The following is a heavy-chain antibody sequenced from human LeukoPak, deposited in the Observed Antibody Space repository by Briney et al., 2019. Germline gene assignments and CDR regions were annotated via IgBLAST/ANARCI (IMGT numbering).Heavy chain of an antibody. CDR1: GGSFSGYY. V-gene: IGHV4-34*01. Sequence: PSETLSLTCAVYGGSFSGYYWSWIRQPPVKGLEWIGEINHSGSTNYNPSLKSRVTISVDTSKNQFSLKLSSVTAADTAVYYCARGDYYYDSSGYSYYFDYWGQGTLVTVSS. D-gene: IGHD3-22*01. J-gene: IGHJ4*02. CDR2: INHSGST. CDR3: ARGDYYYDSSGYSYYFDY.